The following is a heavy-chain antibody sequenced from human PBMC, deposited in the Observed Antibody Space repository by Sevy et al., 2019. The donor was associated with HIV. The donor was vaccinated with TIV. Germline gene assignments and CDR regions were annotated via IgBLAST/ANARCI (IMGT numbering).Heavy chain of an antibody. J-gene: IGHJ4*02. D-gene: IGHD6-19*01. CDR3: VSLFLSYRSGWSYFDY. V-gene: IGHV3-66*02. CDR2: IFSSGSA. Sequence: GGSLRLSCAISGFTVNDKYIIWVRQAPGKGLEWVSVIFSSGSAYYADPAKGRFTISRDNSKNTVYLQMNSVRAEDTAVYYCVSLFLSYRSGWSYFDYWGQGTLVTVSS. CDR1: GFTVNDKY.